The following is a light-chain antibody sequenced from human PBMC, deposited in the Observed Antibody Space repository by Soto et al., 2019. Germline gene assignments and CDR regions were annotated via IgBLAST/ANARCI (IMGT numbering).Light chain of an antibody. CDR1: QSISSY. CDR2: AAS. J-gene: IGKJ3*01. V-gene: IGKV1-39*01. Sequence: DIQMTQSPSSLSASVGDRVTITCRASQSISSYLYWYQQKPGKAPKLLIYAASSLQSGVPSRFSGSGSGTDFTLTISSLQPEDFAPYYCQQSYSTPQTFGPGTKVDIK. CDR3: QQSYSTPQT.